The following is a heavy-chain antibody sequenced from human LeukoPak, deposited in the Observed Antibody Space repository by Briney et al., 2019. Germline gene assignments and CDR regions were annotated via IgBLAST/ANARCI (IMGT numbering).Heavy chain of an antibody. J-gene: IGHJ5*02. D-gene: IGHD3-22*01. Sequence: GTPVKVSCKASAFTFASSHMHWVRQARGQSLEWIGRIVVSRGNTNSAQTFQERVTITRDMSTRTANMELSSLRYEDKAVYYCAGRYYYDSRGYYSSWAPRRGWFDDWGQGTLVTVSS. CDR1: AFTFASSH. V-gene: IGHV1-58*02. CDR3: AGRYYYDSRGYYSSWAPRRGWFDD. CDR2: IVVSRGNT.